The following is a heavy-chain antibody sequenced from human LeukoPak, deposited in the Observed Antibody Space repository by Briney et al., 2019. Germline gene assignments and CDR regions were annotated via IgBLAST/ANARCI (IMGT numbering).Heavy chain of an antibody. Sequence: GGSLRLSCAASGFTFRNYNMNWVRQAPGKGLEWVSYISSSSSTIQYADSVKGRFTISRDNGRNSLYLQMNSLRAEDTAVYYCASSSGDYWGQGTLVTVS. V-gene: IGHV3-48*01. CDR2: ISSSSSTI. D-gene: IGHD6-25*01. CDR1: GFTFRNYN. J-gene: IGHJ4*02. CDR3: ASSSGDY.